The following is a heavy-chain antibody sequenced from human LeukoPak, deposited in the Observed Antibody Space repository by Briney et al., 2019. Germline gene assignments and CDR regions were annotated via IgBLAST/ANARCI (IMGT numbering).Heavy chain of an antibody. CDR2: ISGSGGST. J-gene: IGHJ4*02. V-gene: IGHV3-23*01. Sequence: GGSLRLSCAASGFTFSSYAMSWVRQAPGKGLEWVSAISGSGGSTYYADSVKGRFTISRDNSKNTLYLQMNSLRAKDTAVYYCAKDSVGGYQLLQDFDYWGQGTLVTVPS. D-gene: IGHD2-2*01. CDR1: GFTFSSYA. CDR3: AKDSVGGYQLLQDFDY.